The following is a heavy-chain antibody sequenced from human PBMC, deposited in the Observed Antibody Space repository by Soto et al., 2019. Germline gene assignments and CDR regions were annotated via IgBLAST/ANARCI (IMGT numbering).Heavy chain of an antibody. D-gene: IGHD2-2*01. Sequence: DVQLLESGGGLVQPGGSLRISCAASGFTFSSCGMSWVRQAPGKGLEWVSAIRGSADSSYLADSVKGRFTISRDNSKNTLYLQMNSLGAEDTAVYYCAKEDVVPPAMAGWVVRIHDYLGQGTLVTVSS. CDR1: GFTFSSCG. V-gene: IGHV3-23*01. CDR2: IRGSADSS. CDR3: AKEDVVPPAMAGWVVRIHDY. J-gene: IGHJ4*02.